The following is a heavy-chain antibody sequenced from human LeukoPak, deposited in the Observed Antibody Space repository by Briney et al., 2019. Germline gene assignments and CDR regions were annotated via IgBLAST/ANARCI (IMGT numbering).Heavy chain of an antibody. Sequence: ASVKVSCKASGYTFTTYYMHWVRHAPGQGLGWMGIINPSGGSETYAQNFQGRVTMTRDTSTTTVYTELSSLRSEDTAVYYCARDGQPGAHYGLKSHGFDFWGQGTLVTVSS. V-gene: IGHV1-46*01. CDR1: GYTFTTYY. CDR2: INPSGGSE. J-gene: IGHJ4*02. CDR3: ARDGQPGAHYGLKSHGFDF. D-gene: IGHD3-10*01.